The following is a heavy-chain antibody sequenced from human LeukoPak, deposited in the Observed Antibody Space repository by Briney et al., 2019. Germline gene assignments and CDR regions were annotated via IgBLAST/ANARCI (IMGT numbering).Heavy chain of an antibody. CDR2: INTNTGNP. J-gene: IGHJ5*02. CDR1: GYTFTSYA. V-gene: IGHV7-4-1*02. CDR3: ARGYCSGGSCYVWFDP. Sequence: GASVKVSCKASGYTFTSYAMNWVRQAPGQGLEWMGWINTNTGNPTYAQGFTGRFVFSLDTSVSTAYLQISSLKAEDTAVYYCARGYCSGGSCYVWFDPWGQGTLVTVSS. D-gene: IGHD2-15*01.